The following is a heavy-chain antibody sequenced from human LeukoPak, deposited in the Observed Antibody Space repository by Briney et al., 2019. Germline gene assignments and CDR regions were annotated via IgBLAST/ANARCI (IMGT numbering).Heavy chain of an antibody. D-gene: IGHD2/OR15-2a*01. Sequence: SETLSLTCTVSGGSIRGGSYYWSWIRQPPGKGLEWIGYIYYSGSTKYNLSLKSRVTISVDTSKNQLSLKPSSVTAADTAVYYCARGEYGLFDYWGQGTLVTVSS. J-gene: IGHJ4*02. CDR3: ARGEYGLFDY. CDR2: IYYSGST. CDR1: GGSIRGGSYY. V-gene: IGHV4-61*01.